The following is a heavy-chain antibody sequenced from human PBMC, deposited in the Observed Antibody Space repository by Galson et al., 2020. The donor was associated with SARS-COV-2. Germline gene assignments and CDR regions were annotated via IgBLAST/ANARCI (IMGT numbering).Heavy chain of an antibody. Sequence: ASVKVSCKASGFTFSSYGFSWLRQAPGQGLEWMGWISAYNDNTNYALKFEGRVTMTTDTSTSTAYMELRSLRSDDTAVYYCAKAAEGAKYSLPAPAEFYFDNWGQGTLVTVSS. D-gene: IGHD2-21*01. CDR1: GFTFSSYG. J-gene: IGHJ4*02. CDR3: AKAAEGAKYSLPAPAEFYFDN. V-gene: IGHV1-18*01. CDR2: ISAYNDNT.